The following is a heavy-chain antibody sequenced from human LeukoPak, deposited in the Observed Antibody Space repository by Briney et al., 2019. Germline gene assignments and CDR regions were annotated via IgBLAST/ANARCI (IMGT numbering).Heavy chain of an antibody. Sequence: GGSLRLSCAASGFTVSSNYMSWVRQAAGKGLEWVSVIYSGGSTYYADSVKGRFTISRDNSKNTLYLQMNSLRAEDTAVYYCARDHTGGYYYDSAYGMDVWGQGTTVTVSS. CDR2: IYSGGST. J-gene: IGHJ6*02. V-gene: IGHV3-53*01. CDR3: ARDHTGGYYYDSAYGMDV. CDR1: GFTVSSNY. D-gene: IGHD3-22*01.